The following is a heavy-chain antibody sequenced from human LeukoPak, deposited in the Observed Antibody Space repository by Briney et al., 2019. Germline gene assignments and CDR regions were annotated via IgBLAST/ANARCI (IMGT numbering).Heavy chain of an antibody. CDR2: MNPNSGNT. CDR3: ARGVVNSWGSNYYYYYGMDV. Sequence: LRASVKVSCKASGYTFTSYDINWVRQATGQGLEWMGWMNPNSGNTGYAQKFQGRVTMTRNTSISTAYMELSSLRSEDTAVYYCARGVVNSWGSNYYYYYGMDVWGQGTTVTVSS. D-gene: IGHD2-15*01. V-gene: IGHV1-8*01. J-gene: IGHJ6*02. CDR1: GYTFTSYD.